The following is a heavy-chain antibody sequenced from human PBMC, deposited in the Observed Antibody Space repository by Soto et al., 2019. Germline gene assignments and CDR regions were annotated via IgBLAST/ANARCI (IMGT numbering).Heavy chain of an antibody. CDR2: ISSSSSYI. CDR1: GFTFSSYS. D-gene: IGHD3-22*01. J-gene: IGHJ4*02. CDR3: AREGGSIVVVISPLDY. V-gene: IGHV3-21*01. Sequence: VQLVESGGGLVKPGGSLRLSCAASGFTFSSYSMNWVRQAPGKGLEWVSSISSSSSYIYYADSVKGRFTISRDNAKNSLYLQMNSLRAEDTAVYYCAREGGSIVVVISPLDYWGQGTLVTVSS.